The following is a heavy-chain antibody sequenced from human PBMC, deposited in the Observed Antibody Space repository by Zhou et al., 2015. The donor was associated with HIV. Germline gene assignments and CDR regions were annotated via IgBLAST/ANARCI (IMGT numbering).Heavy chain of an antibody. D-gene: IGHD4-17*01. CDR3: ARGFSHGDFEVFFKE. Sequence: QVQLVQSGTEVKKPGSSVKVSCRASGGTFSGSDISWVRQAPGQGLEWMGKIIPMFTRADYSRKFRGRVTMTADMSTDTGYMELSGLRFEDTAVYYCARGFSHGDFEVFFKEWGRGTLVTVSS. CDR1: GGTFSGSD. V-gene: IGHV1-69*06. J-gene: IGHJ1*01. CDR2: IIPMFTRA.